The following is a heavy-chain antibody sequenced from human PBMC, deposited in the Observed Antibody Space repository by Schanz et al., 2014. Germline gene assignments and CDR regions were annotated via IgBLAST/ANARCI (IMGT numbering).Heavy chain of an antibody. Sequence: VQLVESGGGLVQPGRSLRLSCTASGFTFTTHSMTWVRQAPGKGLEWVAVIWYDENNKYYADSVKGRFTMSRDNSKNTLYLQMNSLRAEDTTVYYCARANYRRKINFDYWGRGTLVTVSS. CDR2: IWYDENNK. D-gene: IGHD3-10*01. CDR1: GFTFTTHS. V-gene: IGHV3-33*08. CDR3: ARANYRRKINFDY. J-gene: IGHJ4*02.